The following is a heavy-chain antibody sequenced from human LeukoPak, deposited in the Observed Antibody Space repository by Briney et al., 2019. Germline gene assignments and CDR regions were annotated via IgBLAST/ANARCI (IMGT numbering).Heavy chain of an antibody. CDR2: IYYSGST. Sequence: SETLSLTCTVSGGSISSYYRSWIRQPPGKGLEWIGYIYYSGSTNYNPSLKSRVTISVDTSKNQFSLKLSSVTAADTAVYYCARHPFGGGYCSGGSCYIDYWGQGTLVTVSS. D-gene: IGHD2-15*01. CDR3: ARHPFGGGYCSGGSCYIDY. CDR1: GGSISSYY. V-gene: IGHV4-59*08. J-gene: IGHJ4*02.